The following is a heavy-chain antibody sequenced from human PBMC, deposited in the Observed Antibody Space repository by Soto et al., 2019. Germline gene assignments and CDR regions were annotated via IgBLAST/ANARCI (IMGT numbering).Heavy chain of an antibody. CDR3: AREKGYYYDSSGFSN. D-gene: IGHD3-22*01. CDR1: GGSISSYY. J-gene: IGHJ3*01. V-gene: IGHV4-59*01. Sequence: SENLSLTCTVSGGSISSYYWSWIRQPPGKGLEWIGYIYYSGSTNYNPSLKSRVTISVDTSKNQFSLKLSSVTAADTAVYYCAREKGYYYDSSGFSNWGQGTMVTVSS. CDR2: IYYSGST.